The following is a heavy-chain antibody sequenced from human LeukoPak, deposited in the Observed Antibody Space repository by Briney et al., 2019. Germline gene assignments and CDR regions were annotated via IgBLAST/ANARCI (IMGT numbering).Heavy chain of an antibody. CDR3: ARDVPPHAFDI. V-gene: IGHV4-34*01. Sequence: SETLSLTCTVSGASISSNYWSWIRQPPGKGLEWIGEINHSGSTNYNPSLKSRVTISVDTSKNQFSLKLSSVTAADTAVYYCARDVPPHAFDIWGQGTMVTVSS. CDR1: GASISSNY. CDR2: INHSGST. J-gene: IGHJ3*02.